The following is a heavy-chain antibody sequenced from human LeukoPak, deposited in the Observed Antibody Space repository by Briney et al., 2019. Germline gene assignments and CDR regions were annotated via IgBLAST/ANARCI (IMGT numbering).Heavy chain of an antibody. CDR3: VRDFRSADY. Sequence: GGSLRLSCAASGFAFSTYCMHWVRQAPGKGPMWVSRICPDGTVTNYADSVKARFIISRDNARNTVYLQMNSLRVEDTAVYYCVRDFRSADYWGQGTLVTVSS. CDR2: ICPDGTVT. J-gene: IGHJ4*02. CDR1: GFAFSTYC. V-gene: IGHV3-74*01.